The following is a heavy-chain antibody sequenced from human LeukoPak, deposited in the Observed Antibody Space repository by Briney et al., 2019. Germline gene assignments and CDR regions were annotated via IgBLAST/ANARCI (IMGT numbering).Heavy chain of an antibody. V-gene: IGHV1-69*13. J-gene: IGHJ4*02. CDR1: GGTFSSTT. Sequence: ASVTVSCKASGGTFSSTTINWVRQAPGQGLEWMGGITPIFRTPNYAQKFQGRVTITAVESMSTAYMELSSLRSEDMAVYYCARGWLAETTVVTPYNYWGQGTLVTVSS. CDR3: ARGWLAETTVVTPYNY. D-gene: IGHD2-21*02. CDR2: ITPIFRTP.